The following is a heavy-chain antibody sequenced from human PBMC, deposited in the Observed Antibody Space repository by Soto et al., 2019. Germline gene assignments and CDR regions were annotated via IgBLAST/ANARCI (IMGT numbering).Heavy chain of an antibody. CDR1: GYSFTSNW. J-gene: IGHJ4*02. Sequence: PGESLKISCKASGYSFTSNWIGWVRQMPGKGLEWMGFIDPRDSNTRYSPSFRGQVTISADKSVSTAYLQWTSLRSDDTAVYYCARLGSGYYYFDYWGQGTLVTVSS. D-gene: IGHD3-22*01. CDR2: IDPRDSNT. CDR3: ARLGSGYYYFDY. V-gene: IGHV5-51*01.